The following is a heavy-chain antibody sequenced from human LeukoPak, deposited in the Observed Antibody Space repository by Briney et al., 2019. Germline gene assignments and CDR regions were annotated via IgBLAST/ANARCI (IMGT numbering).Heavy chain of an antibody. CDR3: ARDAVDTANAV. Sequence: HAGGSLRLSCSASGFTFSSYVMYWVRQAPGKGLEYVSAISSNGGSTYYADSVKGRFTISRDNAKNTLYLQMNSLRAEDTAVYYCARDAVDTANAVWGQGTTVTVSS. D-gene: IGHD5-18*01. CDR1: GFTFSSYV. CDR2: ISSNGGST. V-gene: IGHV3-64*04. J-gene: IGHJ6*02.